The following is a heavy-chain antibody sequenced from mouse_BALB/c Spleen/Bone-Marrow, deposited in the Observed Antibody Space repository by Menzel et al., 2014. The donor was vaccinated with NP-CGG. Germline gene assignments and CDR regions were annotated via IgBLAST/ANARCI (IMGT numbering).Heavy chain of an antibody. CDR1: GFTFSDYY. CDR3: ARGSSYFDY. D-gene: IGHD1-1*01. Sequence: EVKLEESGGGLVKPGGSLKLSCAASGFTFSDYYMYWVRQTPEKRLEWVATISDGGSYTYYPDSVKGRFTISRDNAKNNLYLQMSSPKSEDTAMYYCARGSSYFDYWGQGTTLTVSS. CDR2: ISDGGSYT. V-gene: IGHV5-4*02. J-gene: IGHJ2*01.